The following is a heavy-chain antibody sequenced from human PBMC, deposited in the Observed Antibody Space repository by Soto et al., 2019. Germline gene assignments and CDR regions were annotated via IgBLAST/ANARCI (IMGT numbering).Heavy chain of an antibody. CDR2: IIPIFGTV. CDR1: GGTISNYP. J-gene: IGHJ2*01. D-gene: IGHD5-12*01. V-gene: IGHV1-69*12. CDR3: ARGNHRWLRLRYFDV. Sequence: QVQLVQSGAEVKKPGSSVKVSCKASGGTISNYPISWVRQAPGQGLEWMGGIIPIFGTVNNAQKFQCRVTSTADESTNTAYMELSSLRSEDTAVYYRARGNHRWLRLRYFDVWGRGTLVTVSS.